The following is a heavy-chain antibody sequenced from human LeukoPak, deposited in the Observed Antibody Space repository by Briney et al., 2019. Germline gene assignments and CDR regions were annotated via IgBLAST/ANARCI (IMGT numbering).Heavy chain of an antibody. Sequence: PGRSLRLSCAASGFTFSSYAMHWVRQAPGKGLEWVAVISYDGSNKYYADSVKGRFTISRDNSKNTLYLQMNSLRAEDTAVYYCVKDSGGYQDYWGQGTLVTVSS. V-gene: IGHV3-30-3*01. D-gene: IGHD3-16*02. CDR1: GFTFSSYA. J-gene: IGHJ4*02. CDR3: VKDSGGYQDY. CDR2: ISYDGSNK.